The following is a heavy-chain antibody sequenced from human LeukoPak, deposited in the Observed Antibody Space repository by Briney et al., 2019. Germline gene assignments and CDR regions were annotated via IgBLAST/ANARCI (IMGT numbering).Heavy chain of an antibody. CDR1: GFTFSSYA. CDR2: ISGSGGST. J-gene: IGHJ3*02. V-gene: IGHV3-23*01. D-gene: IGHD1-26*01. Sequence: GGSLRLSCAASGFTFSSYAMSWVRQAPGKGLEWVSAISGSGGSTYYADSVKGRSTISRDNSKNTLYLQMNSLRAEDTAVYYCARSGSYYVSPQDAFDIWGQGTMVTVSS. CDR3: ARSGSYYVSPQDAFDI.